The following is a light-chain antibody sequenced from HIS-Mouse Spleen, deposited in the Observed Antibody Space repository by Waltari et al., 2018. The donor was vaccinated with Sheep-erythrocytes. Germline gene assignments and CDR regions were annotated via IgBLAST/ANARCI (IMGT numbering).Light chain of an antibody. V-gene: IGLV2-23*01. CDR3: CSYAGSSTPWV. CDR2: EGS. Sequence: QSALTQPASVSGSPGQSITISCTGTSSAVGSYKLVSCYQHHPGKAPKLMIYEGSKRPSGVSNRFSGSKSGNTASLTISGLQAEDEADYYCCSYAGSSTPWVFGGGTKLTVL. CDR1: SSAVGSYKL. J-gene: IGLJ3*02.